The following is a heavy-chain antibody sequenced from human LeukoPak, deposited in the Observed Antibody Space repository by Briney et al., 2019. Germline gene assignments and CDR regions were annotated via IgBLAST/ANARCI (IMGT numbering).Heavy chain of an antibody. J-gene: IGHJ4*02. V-gene: IGHV4-39*01. Sequence: SETLSLTCTVSGGSISSSSYYWGWLRQPPGKGLEWIGSIYYSGSTYYNPSLKSRVTISVDTSKNQFSLKLSSVTAADTAVYYCARREAVAGLPFDYWGQGTLVTVSS. D-gene: IGHD6-19*01. CDR3: ARREAVAGLPFDY. CDR1: GGSISSSSYY. CDR2: IYYSGST.